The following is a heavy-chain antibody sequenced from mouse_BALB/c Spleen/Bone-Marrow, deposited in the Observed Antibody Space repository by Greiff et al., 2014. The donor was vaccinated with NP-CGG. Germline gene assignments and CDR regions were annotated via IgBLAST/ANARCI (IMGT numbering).Heavy chain of an antibody. CDR3: ARARSTMITTGTLDY. Sequence: VQLQQPGGGLVQPGGSRKLSCAASGFTFSSFGMHWVRQAPEKGLEWVAYISSGSSTIYYADTLKGRFTTSRDNPKNTLFLQMTSLRSEDTAMYYCARARSTMITTGTLDYWGQGTSVTVSS. CDR1: GFTFSSFG. CDR2: ISSGSSTI. J-gene: IGHJ4*01. V-gene: IGHV5-17*02. D-gene: IGHD2-4*01.